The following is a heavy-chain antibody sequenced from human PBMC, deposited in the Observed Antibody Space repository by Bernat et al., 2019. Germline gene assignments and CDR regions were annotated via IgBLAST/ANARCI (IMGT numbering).Heavy chain of an antibody. Sequence: QLQLQESGPGLVKPSETLSLTCTVSGCSISSSSYYWGWTRQPPGKGLEWIGSIYYSWSTYYNPYLKSRVSISVETSKKRFCLKMRFVNAAETAVYYCARDRGFGYWGQGTLVTVSS. CDR3: ARDRGFGY. CDR2: IYYSWST. J-gene: IGHJ4*02. CDR1: GCSISSSSYY. V-gene: IGHV4-39*02. D-gene: IGHD3-16*01.